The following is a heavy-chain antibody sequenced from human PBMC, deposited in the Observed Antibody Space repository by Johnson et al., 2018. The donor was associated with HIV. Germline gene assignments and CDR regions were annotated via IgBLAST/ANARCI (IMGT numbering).Heavy chain of an antibody. D-gene: IGHD2/OR15-2a*01. CDR1: GFTFRSYP. V-gene: IGHV3-30*04. CDR2: VSYDESSK. Sequence: QVQLVESGGGVVHPGRSLRLSCAASGFTFRSYPMNWVRQAPGKGLEWVAFVSYDESSKYYRDSVKGRFTISRDNPKNTLYLQMNSLRAEDTAVYFCAKVLSSWPPDSRDAFDIWGQGTMVTVSS. CDR3: AKVLSSWPPDSRDAFDI. J-gene: IGHJ3*02.